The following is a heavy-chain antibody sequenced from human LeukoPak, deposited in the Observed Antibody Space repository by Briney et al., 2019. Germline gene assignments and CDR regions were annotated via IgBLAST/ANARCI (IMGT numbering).Heavy chain of an antibody. V-gene: IGHV3-23*01. CDR1: GFTFSSYA. J-gene: IGHJ4*02. Sequence: GGSLRLSCAASGFTFSSYAMSWVRQAPGKGLEWVSAISGSGGSTYYADSVKGRFTISRDNSKITLYLQMNSLRAEDTAVYYCAKDRNFWSGYSPLDNWGQGTLVTVSS. CDR3: AKDRNFWSGYSPLDN. CDR2: ISGSGGST. D-gene: IGHD3-3*01.